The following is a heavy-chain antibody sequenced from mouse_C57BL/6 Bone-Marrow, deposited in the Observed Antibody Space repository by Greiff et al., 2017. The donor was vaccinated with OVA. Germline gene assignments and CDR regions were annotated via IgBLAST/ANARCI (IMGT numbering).Heavy chain of an antibody. Sequence: QVQLKQPGAELVKPGASVKLSCKASGYTFTSYWMHWVKQRPGQGLEWIGMIHPNSGSTNYNEKFKSKATLTVDKSSSTAYMQLSSLTSEDSAVYYCARRGIYYYGSSYFFYAMDYWGQGTSVTVSS. CDR2: IHPNSGST. D-gene: IGHD1-1*01. CDR1: GYTFTSYW. J-gene: IGHJ4*01. V-gene: IGHV1-64*01. CDR3: ARRGIYYYGSSYFFYAMDY.